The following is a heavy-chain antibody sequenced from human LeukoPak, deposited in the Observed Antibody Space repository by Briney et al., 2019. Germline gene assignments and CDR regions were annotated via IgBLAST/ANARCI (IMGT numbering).Heavy chain of an antibody. J-gene: IGHJ4*02. D-gene: IGHD6-19*01. CDR2: ISGSGGST. CDR1: GFAFSSYA. V-gene: IGHV3-23*01. Sequence: GGSLRLSRAASGFAFSSYAMSWVRQAPGKGLEWVSAISGSGGSTYYADSVKGRFTISRDNSKNTLYLQMNSLRAEDTAVYYCAKVVGKIAVAGFFDYWGQGTLVTVSS. CDR3: AKVVGKIAVAGFFDY.